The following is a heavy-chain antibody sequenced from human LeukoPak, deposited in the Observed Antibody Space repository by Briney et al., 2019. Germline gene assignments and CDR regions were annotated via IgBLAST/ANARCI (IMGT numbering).Heavy chain of an antibody. J-gene: IGHJ4*02. CDR1: GYTFTGYY. V-gene: IGHV1-2*02. CDR2: INPNSGGT. CDR3: ARAESSAFMMILMVGGVVDY. D-gene: IGHD3-22*01. Sequence: ASVRVSCKASGYTFTGYYMHWVRQAPGQGLEWMGWINPNSGGTDYAQKFQGRVTMTRDTSIPTAYMELSSLRSDDTAVYYCARAESSAFMMILMVGGVVDYWGQGTLVTVSS.